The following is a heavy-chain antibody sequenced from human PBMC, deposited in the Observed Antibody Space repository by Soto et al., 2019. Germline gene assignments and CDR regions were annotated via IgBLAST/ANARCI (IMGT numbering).Heavy chain of an antibody. D-gene: IGHD4-4*01. CDR2: IWYDGSNK. Sequence: GGSLRLSCAASGFTFSSYGMHWVRQAPGKGLEWVAVIWYDGSNKYYADSVKGRFTISRDNSKNTLYLQMNSLRAEDTAVYYCARIFSPPTVTKSGYMDVWGKGTTVTVSS. CDR1: GFTFSSYG. V-gene: IGHV3-33*01. CDR3: ARIFSPPTVTKSGYMDV. J-gene: IGHJ6*03.